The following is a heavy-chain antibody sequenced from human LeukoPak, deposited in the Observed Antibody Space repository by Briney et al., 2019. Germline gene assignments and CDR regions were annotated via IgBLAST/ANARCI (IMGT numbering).Heavy chain of an antibody. CDR1: GFTFSSYW. D-gene: IGHD3-22*01. CDR2: IKQDGSEK. Sequence: GRSLRLSCAASGFTFSSYWMSWVRQAPGKGLEWVANIKQDGSEKYYVDSVKGRFTISRDNAKNSLYLQMNSLRAEDTAVYYCARDSPYYYDSSGYPAGYFDYWGQGTLVTVSS. J-gene: IGHJ4*02. V-gene: IGHV3-7*01. CDR3: ARDSPYYYDSSGYPAGYFDY.